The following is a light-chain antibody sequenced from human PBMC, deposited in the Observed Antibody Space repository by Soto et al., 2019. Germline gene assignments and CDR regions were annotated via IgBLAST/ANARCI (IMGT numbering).Light chain of an antibody. CDR1: QTLVHNNGNTY. CDR2: QVS. Sequence: EVVMTQSPLSLPVTLGQPASISCRSSQTLVHNNGNTYLASFHQRPGQSPRRLSYQVSKRDSGVPDRFSGSESGTDFTLKISRVEAEDFGVYHCMQGTHVPHTFGQSTKLEIK. J-gene: IGKJ2*01. V-gene: IGKV2-30*02. CDR3: MQGTHVPHT.